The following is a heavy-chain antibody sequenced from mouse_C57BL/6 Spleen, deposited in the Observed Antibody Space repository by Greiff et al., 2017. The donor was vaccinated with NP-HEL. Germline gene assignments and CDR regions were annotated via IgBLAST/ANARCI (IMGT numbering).Heavy chain of an antibody. J-gene: IGHJ2*01. CDR2: ISGGGGNT. CDR3: ARQLYYGNFDY. D-gene: IGHD1-1*01. Sequence: EVKVVESGGGLVKPGGSLKLSCAASGFTFSSYTMSWVRQTPEKRLEWVATISGGGGNTYYPDSVKGRFTLSRDNAKNTLYLQMSSLRSEDTALYYCARQLYYGNFDYWGQGTTLTVSS. V-gene: IGHV5-9*01. CDR1: GFTFSSYT.